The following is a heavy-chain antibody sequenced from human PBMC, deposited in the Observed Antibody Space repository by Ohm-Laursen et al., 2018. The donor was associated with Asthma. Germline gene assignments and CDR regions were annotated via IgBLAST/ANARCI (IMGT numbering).Heavy chain of an antibody. CDR1: GFIFTNYG. CDR3: ARDGSGSGHYPRPHDY. J-gene: IGHJ4*02. V-gene: IGHV3-33*01. Sequence: SLRLSCAASGFIFTNYGMHWVRQAPDKGLEWVAVIWYDGTNKYYGDSVKGRFTISRDNSKNTVDLQMNSLRAEDTAVYYCARDGSGSGHYPRPHDYWGQGTLVTVSS. D-gene: IGHD3-22*01. CDR2: IWYDGTNK.